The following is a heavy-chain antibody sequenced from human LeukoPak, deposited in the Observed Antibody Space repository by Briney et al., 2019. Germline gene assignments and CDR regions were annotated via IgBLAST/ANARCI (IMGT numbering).Heavy chain of an antibody. Sequence: ASVKVCCKASGYTFTSYYMHWVRQAPGQGLEWMGIINPSGGSTSYAQKFQGRVTMTRDTSTSTVYMELSSLRSEDTAVYYCARDAPYCSGGSCYWNYWGQGTLVTVSS. D-gene: IGHD2-15*01. J-gene: IGHJ4*02. CDR2: INPSGGST. CDR1: GYTFTSYY. V-gene: IGHV1-46*01. CDR3: ARDAPYCSGGSCYWNY.